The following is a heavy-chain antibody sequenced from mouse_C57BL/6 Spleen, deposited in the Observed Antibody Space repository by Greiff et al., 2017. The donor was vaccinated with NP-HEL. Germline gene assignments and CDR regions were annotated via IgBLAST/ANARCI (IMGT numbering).Heavy chain of an antibody. D-gene: IGHD2-2*01. Sequence: VQLKESGPGLVKPSQSLSLTCSVTGYSITSGYYWNWIRQFPGNKLEWMGYISYDGSNNYNPSLKNRISITRDTSKNQFFLKLNSVTTEDTATYYCARDYGYDVFAYWGQGTLVTVST. CDR1: GYSITSGYY. J-gene: IGHJ3*01. V-gene: IGHV3-6*01. CDR2: ISYDGSN. CDR3: ARDYGYDVFAY.